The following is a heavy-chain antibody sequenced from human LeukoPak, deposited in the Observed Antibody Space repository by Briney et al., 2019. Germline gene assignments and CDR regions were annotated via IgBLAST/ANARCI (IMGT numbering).Heavy chain of an antibody. D-gene: IGHD3-22*01. CDR3: ARPLDSSGFDYFDY. CDR1: GFTFSSYA. V-gene: IGHV3-23*01. Sequence: GGSLRLSCAASGFTFSSYALSWVRQAPGKGLEWVSAISGSGGNTYYADSVRGRFTISRDNSKNTLYLQMNSLRAEDTAVYYCARPLDSSGFDYFDYWGQGTLVTVSS. CDR2: ISGSGGNT. J-gene: IGHJ4*02.